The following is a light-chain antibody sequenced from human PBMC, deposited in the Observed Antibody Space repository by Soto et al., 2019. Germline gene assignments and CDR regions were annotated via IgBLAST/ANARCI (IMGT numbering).Light chain of an antibody. CDR1: SSDVGRYDY. CDR3: CSFAGSYSYV. CDR2: DVT. J-gene: IGLJ1*01. Sequence: QSALAQPASVSGSPGQSVTISCTGTSSDVGRYDYVSWYQQHPGKAPKLIVYDVTERPSGVPDRFSGSKSGNTASLTISGLQAEDEADYSCCSFAGSYSYVFGTGTKVTVL. V-gene: IGLV2-11*01.